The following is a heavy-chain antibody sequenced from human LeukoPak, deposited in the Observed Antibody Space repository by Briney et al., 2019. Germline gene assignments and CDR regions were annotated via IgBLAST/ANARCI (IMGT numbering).Heavy chain of an antibody. J-gene: IGHJ5*02. CDR3: ARGYYLNWFDP. CDR2: IYYSGST. D-gene: IGHD3-10*01. Sequence: LETLSLTCTVSGGSISSYYWSWIRQPPGKGLEWIGYIYYSGSTNYNPSLKSRVTISVDTSKNQFSLKLSSVTAADTAVYYCARGYYLNWFDPWGQGTLVTVSS. CDR1: GGSISSYY. V-gene: IGHV4-59*01.